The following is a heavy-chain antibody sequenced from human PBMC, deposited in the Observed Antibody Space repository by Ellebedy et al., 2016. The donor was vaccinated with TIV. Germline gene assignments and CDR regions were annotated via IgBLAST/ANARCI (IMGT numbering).Heavy chain of an antibody. Sequence: MPGGSLRLSCTVSGGSLTSYYWSWIRQPPGKGLEWIGYIYYNGITNYNPSLKSRIIISVDTSKNQFSLKLSSVTAADTAVYYCARHDPVPTLRHGLGVWGQGTTVSVSS. J-gene: IGHJ6*02. V-gene: IGHV4-59*08. CDR3: ARHDPVPTLRHGLGV. D-gene: IGHD5-12*01. CDR2: IYYNGIT. CDR1: GGSLTSYY.